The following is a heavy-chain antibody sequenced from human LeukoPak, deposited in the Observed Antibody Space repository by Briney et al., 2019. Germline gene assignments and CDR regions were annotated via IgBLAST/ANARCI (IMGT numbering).Heavy chain of an antibody. CDR2: ISGSGGST. CDR1: GFSFSNYA. D-gene: IGHD4-17*01. J-gene: IGHJ4*02. V-gene: IGHV3-23*01. CDR3: ARGGWGFDYGDYDY. Sequence: PGGSLRVSCAASGFSFSNYAMSWVRQAPGKRLEWVSAISGSGGSTYYADSVKGRFTVSRDFSKNTLYLQMNSLRAEDTAVYYCARGGWGFDYGDYDYWGQGTLVTISS.